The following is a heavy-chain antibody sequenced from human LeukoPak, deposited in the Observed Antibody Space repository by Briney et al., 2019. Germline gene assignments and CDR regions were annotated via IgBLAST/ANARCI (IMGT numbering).Heavy chain of an antibody. CDR3: AKKVGSGWYATEYYYMDV. CDR1: GFTFSSYA. J-gene: IGHJ6*03. Sequence: GGSLRLSCAASGFTFSSYAMSWVRQAPGKGLEWVSAISGSGGSTYYAASVKGRFTISRDNSKNTLYLQMNSLRAEDTAVYYCAKKVGSGWYATEYYYMDVWGKGTTVTVSS. D-gene: IGHD6-19*01. V-gene: IGHV3-23*01. CDR2: ISGSGGST.